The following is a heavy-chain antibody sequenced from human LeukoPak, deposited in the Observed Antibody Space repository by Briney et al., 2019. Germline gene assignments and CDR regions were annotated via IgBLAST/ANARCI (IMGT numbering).Heavy chain of an antibody. V-gene: IGHV4-59*01. D-gene: IGHD2-8*01. J-gene: IGHJ6*02. CDR1: GGSINNYY. CDR2: IYYSGST. Sequence: SETLSLTCTVSGGSINNYYWNWIRQPPGKGLEWIGYIYYSGSTNYNPSLKSRVTISVDTSKNQFSLKLSSVTAADTAVYYCARDNGPGGMDVWGQGTTVTVSS. CDR3: ARDNGPGGMDV.